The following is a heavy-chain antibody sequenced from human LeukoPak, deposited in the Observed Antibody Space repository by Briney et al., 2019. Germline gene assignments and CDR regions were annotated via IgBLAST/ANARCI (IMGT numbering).Heavy chain of an antibody. Sequence: SETLSLTCTVSGGSISPYYWNWIRQPPGKGLEWIGYIYYSGSTNYNPSLKSRVTISIDTSKNQSSLKLSSVIAADTAVYYCARPKRDDVGNSFYYYGMDVWGQGTTVTVSS. CDR2: IYYSGST. V-gene: IGHV4-59*01. CDR1: GGSISPYY. J-gene: IGHJ6*02. D-gene: IGHD4-23*01. CDR3: ARPKRDDVGNSFYYYGMDV.